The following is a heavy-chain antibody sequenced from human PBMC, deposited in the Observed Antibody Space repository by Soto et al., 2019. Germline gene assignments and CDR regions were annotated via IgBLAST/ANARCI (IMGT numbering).Heavy chain of an antibody. CDR3: ARMDFGYYDFWSGEKIFDY. CDR2: IKQDGSEK. V-gene: IGHV3-7*03. D-gene: IGHD3-3*01. Sequence: GSLRLSCAASGFTFSSYWMSWVRQAPGKGLEWVANIKQDGSEKYYVDSVKGRFTISRDNAKNSLYLQMNSLRAEDTAVYYCARMDFGYYDFWSGEKIFDYWGQGTLVTVS. CDR1: GFTFSSYW. J-gene: IGHJ4*02.